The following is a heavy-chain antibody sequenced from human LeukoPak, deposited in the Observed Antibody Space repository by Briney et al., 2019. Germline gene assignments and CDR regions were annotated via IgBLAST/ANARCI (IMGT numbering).Heavy chain of an antibody. V-gene: IGHV1-46*01. J-gene: IGHJ4*02. CDR1: GYIFTCYN. D-gene: IGHD3-22*01. CDR2: INPSGGST. CDR3: ARDLYHRYYHNSGHAFDY. Sequence: ASVKVSCKASGYIFTCYNMHWVRQAPGQGLEGMGIINPSGGSTNYAQKFQGRVTMTRDTSTSTVSMELSSLRSEDTAVYYCARDLYHRYYHNSGHAFDYWGQGTLVTVSS.